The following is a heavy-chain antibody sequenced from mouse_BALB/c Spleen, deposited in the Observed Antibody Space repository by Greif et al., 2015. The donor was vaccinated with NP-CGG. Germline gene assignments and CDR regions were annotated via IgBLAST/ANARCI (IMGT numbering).Heavy chain of an antibody. CDR2: ISSGSSTI. CDR1: GFTFSSFG. CDR3: ARREDYDEYYFDY. V-gene: IGHV5-17*02. D-gene: IGHD2-4*01. J-gene: IGHJ2*01. Sequence: EVMLVESGGGLVQPGGSRKLSCAASGFTFSSFGMHWVRQAPEKGLEWVAYISSGSSTIYYADTVKGRFTISRDNPKNTLFLQMTSLRSEDTAMYYCARREDYDEYYFDYWGQGTTLTVSS.